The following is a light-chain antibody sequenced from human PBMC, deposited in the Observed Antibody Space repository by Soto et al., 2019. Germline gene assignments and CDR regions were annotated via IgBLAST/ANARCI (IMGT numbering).Light chain of an antibody. Sequence: QSVLTWPPSASGSPGQSVTISCTGTSSDVGGYNYVSWYQQHPGKAPKLMIYEVSERPSGVPDRFSGSKSSNTASLTVSGLQAEDEADYYCSSYAGSNNFVFGTGTKVTVL. CDR1: SSDVGGYNY. CDR2: EVS. J-gene: IGLJ1*01. CDR3: SSYAGSNNFV. V-gene: IGLV2-8*01.